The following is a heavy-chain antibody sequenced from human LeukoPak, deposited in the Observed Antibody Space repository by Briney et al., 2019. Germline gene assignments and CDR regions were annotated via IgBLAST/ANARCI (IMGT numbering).Heavy chain of an antibody. CDR3: AKDFLTTVY. CDR1: GFTFSSYG. Sequence: PGRSLRLSCAASGFTFSSYGMHWVRQAPGKGLEWVAVIWCDGSNKYYADSVKGRFTISRDNSKNTLYLQMNSLRAEDTDLYYCAKDFLTTVYWGQGTLVTVSS. CDR2: IWCDGSNK. V-gene: IGHV3-33*06. J-gene: IGHJ4*02. D-gene: IGHD4-17*01.